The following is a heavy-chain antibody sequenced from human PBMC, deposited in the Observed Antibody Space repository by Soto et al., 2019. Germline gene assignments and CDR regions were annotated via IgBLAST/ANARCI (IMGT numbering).Heavy chain of an antibody. Sequence: GASVKVSCKASGYTFTSYGISWVRQAPGQGLEWMGWISAYNGNTNYAQKLQGRVTMTTDTSTSTAYMELRSLRSDDTAVYYCARTTPDYYVWGSYRLMDCFDPWGQGTLVTVSS. D-gene: IGHD3-16*02. V-gene: IGHV1-18*01. CDR1: GYTFTSYG. CDR2: ISAYNGNT. J-gene: IGHJ5*02. CDR3: ARTTPDYYVWGSYRLMDCFDP.